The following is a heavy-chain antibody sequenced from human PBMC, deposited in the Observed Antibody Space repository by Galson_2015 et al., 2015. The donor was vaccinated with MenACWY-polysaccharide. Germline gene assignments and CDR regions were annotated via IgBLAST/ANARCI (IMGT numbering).Heavy chain of an antibody. V-gene: IGHV1-46*01. CDR2: IRFSDGRT. CDR1: GNTLTGNF. D-gene: IGHD2-15*01. CDR3: AGGVAAY. Sequence: SCKASGNTLTGNFTHWVRQAPGQGLEWMGVIRFSDGRTSYAQKFQGRVTMTRDTSTSTVYMELSSLRSDDTAAYFCAGGVAAYWGQGTLVTVSS. J-gene: IGHJ4*02.